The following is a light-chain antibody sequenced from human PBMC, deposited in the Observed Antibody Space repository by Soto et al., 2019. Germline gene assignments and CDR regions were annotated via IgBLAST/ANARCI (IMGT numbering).Light chain of an antibody. V-gene: IGKV1-12*01. CDR2: AAS. Sequence: DIQMTQSPSSVSASVGDRVTITCRASQTIGNWLAWYQQKPGNAPTLLIYAASSLQSGVPSRFSGSGSRTHFTLTIINLQPEDFATYYCQQGNNFPFTFGPGTKVDIK. CDR3: QQGNNFPFT. J-gene: IGKJ3*01. CDR1: QTIGNW.